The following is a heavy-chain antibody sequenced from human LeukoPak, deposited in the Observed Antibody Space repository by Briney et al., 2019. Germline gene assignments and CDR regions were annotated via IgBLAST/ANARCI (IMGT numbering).Heavy chain of an antibody. J-gene: IGHJ4*02. D-gene: IGHD4-11*01. V-gene: IGHV4-59*01. CDR3: ARGPTRYYFDY. Sequence: PSETLSLTCTVSGGSISNYYWSWIRQPPGKVLEWIGYIYSSGSTNYNPSLKSRVTISLDTSKNQFSLKLSSVTAADTAVYYCARGPTRYYFDYWGQGTLVTVSS. CDR1: GGSISNYY. CDR2: IYSSGST.